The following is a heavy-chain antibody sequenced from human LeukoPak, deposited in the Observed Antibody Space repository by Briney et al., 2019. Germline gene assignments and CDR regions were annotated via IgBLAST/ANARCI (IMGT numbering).Heavy chain of an antibody. CDR1: GFTFSSYS. Sequence: GGSLRLSCAASGFTFSSYSMNWARQAPGKGLEWVSSISASPYIYYADSVKGRFTISRDDSKNSPYLQMNSLRAEDTALYYCARGGLSGQRTDHFDIWDQGTMVTVSS. CDR2: ISASPYI. CDR3: ARGGLSGQRTDHFDI. V-gene: IGHV3-21*01. J-gene: IGHJ3*02. D-gene: IGHD2/OR15-2a*01.